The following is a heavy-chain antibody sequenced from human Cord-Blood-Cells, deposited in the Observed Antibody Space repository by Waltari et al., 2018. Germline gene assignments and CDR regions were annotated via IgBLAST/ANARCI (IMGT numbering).Heavy chain of an antibody. CDR2: IIPIFGTA. D-gene: IGHD3-22*01. V-gene: IGHV1-69*01. J-gene: IGHJ6*02. CDR1: GGTFSSYA. CDR3: ARGSYDSSGYYYYYYYGMDV. Sequence: QVQLVQSGAEVKKPGSSVKVSCQASGGTFSSYAISWVRQAPGQGLEWMGGIIPIFGTANYAQKFQGRVTITADESTSTAYMELSSLRSEDTAVYYCARGSYDSSGYYYYYYYGMDVWGQGTTVTVSS.